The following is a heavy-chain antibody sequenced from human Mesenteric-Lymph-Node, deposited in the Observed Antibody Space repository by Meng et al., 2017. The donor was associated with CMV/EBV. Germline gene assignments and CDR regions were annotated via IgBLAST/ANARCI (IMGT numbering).Heavy chain of an antibody. CDR3: ARGLHSGSILIDF. V-gene: IGHV4-61*01. CDR1: GGSVSSGSNY. D-gene: IGHD1-26*01. J-gene: IGHJ4*02. CDR2: IYYSGST. Sequence: SETLSLTCSVSGGSVSSGSNYWSWIRLPPGKGLEWIGYIYYSGSTDYDPSLKSRVTISTDTSKNQFSLNLSSVTAADTAVYYCARGLHSGSILIDFWGQGTLVTVSS.